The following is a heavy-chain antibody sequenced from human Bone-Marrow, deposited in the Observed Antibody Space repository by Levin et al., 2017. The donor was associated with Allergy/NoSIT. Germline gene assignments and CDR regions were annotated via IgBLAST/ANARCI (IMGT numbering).Heavy chain of an antibody. CDR1: GFSLSTIGEG. CDR2: IYWDADK. Sequence: ESGPTLVKPTQTLTLTCTFSGFSLSTIGEGVVWIRQPPGKALEWLALIYWDADKRYSPSLKSRLTISRDTSKNQVVLTMTNMDPVDTATYYCAHCPLRGNWFDPWGQGILVTVSS. CDR3: AHCPLRGNWFDP. D-gene: IGHD3-10*01. V-gene: IGHV2-5*02. J-gene: IGHJ5*02.